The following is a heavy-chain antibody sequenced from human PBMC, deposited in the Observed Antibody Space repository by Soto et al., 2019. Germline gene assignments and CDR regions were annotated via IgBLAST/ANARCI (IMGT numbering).Heavy chain of an antibody. CDR2: IYYSGST. J-gene: IGHJ4*02. Sequence: SETLSLTCTVSGGSISSYYWSWIRQPPGKGLEWIGYIYYSGSTNYNPSLKSRVTISVDKSIGTAYLQWSSLKASDTAMYFCARLNHYYDKAGDYWGQGTLVTVSS. CDR1: GGSISSYY. V-gene: IGHV4-59*12. D-gene: IGHD3-22*01. CDR3: ARLNHYYDKAGDY.